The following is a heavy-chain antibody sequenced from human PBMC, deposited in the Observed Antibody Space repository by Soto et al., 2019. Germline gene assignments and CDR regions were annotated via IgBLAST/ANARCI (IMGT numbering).Heavy chain of an antibody. V-gene: IGHV1-46*01. CDR1: GYSFTNYY. D-gene: IGHD1-26*01. CDR3: VRVGSGSFYSWFAP. J-gene: IGHJ5*02. Sequence: ASVKVSCKASGYSFTNYYMHWVRQAPGQGLELMGTINPSGGSTSYAQKFQGRVTMTRXXXXXXIXIXVNSLSSEDTAVYYCVRVGSGSFYSWFAPWG. CDR2: INPSGGST.